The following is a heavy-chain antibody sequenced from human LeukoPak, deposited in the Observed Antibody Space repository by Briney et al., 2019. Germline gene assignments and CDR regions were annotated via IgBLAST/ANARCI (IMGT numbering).Heavy chain of an antibody. Sequence: PSETLSLTCTVSGYSISSGYYWGWIRQPPGKGLEWVSSISSSSSYIYYADSVKGRFIISRDNSKNTLHLQMNSLRVEDTAVYYCVRDHESRWGSFYWGQGTQVTVSS. CDR1: GYSISSGYY. CDR2: ISSSSSYI. CDR3: VRDHESRWGSFY. J-gene: IGHJ4*02. V-gene: IGHV3-11*05. D-gene: IGHD2-21*01.